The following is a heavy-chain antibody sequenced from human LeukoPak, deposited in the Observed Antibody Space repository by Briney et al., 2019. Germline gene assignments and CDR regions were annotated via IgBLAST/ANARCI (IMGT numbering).Heavy chain of an antibody. CDR2: ISYDGSNK. V-gene: IGHV3-30*04. CDR3: ARDPRRAMVRGSPYYFDY. Sequence: PGRSLRLSCAASGFTFSSYAMHWVRQAPGKGLEWVAVISYDGSNKYYADSVKGRFTISRDNSKNTLYLQMNSLRAEDTAVYYCARDPRRAMVRGSPYYFDYWGQGTPVTVSS. D-gene: IGHD3-10*01. J-gene: IGHJ4*02. CDR1: GFTFSSYA.